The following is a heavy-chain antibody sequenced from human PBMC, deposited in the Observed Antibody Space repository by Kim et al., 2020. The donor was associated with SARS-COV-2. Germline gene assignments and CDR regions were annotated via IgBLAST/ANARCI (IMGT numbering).Heavy chain of an antibody. CDR3: ARALGSSSWYEYTLDY. D-gene: IGHD6-13*01. Sequence: SVKGRFTISRDSSKITLYLQMNSLRTEDTAVYYCARALGSSSWYEYTLDYWGQGTLVTVSS. V-gene: IGHV3-30*01. J-gene: IGHJ4*02.